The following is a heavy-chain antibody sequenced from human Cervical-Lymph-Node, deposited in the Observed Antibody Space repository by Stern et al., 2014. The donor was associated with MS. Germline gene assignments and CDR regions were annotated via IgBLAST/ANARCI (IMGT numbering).Heavy chain of an antibody. CDR3: ARDGRGNFFYFDL. V-gene: IGHV1-69*01. D-gene: IGHD4-23*01. Sequence: QVQLVQSGAEMKTPGSSVKVSCKASGGTFTSYAINWVRQAPGQGLEWMGVIIPMFGTINSAQNFQGRVPITADESTGTAYMELTGLTSEDTAVFYCARDGRGNFFYFDLWGRGTLVTVSS. J-gene: IGHJ2*01. CDR1: GGTFTSYA. CDR2: IIPMFGTI.